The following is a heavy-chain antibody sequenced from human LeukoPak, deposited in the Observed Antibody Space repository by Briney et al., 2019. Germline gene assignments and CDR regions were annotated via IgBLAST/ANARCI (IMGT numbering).Heavy chain of an antibody. CDR1: GFTFSNFA. Sequence: GGSLRLSCAASGFTFSNFAMSWARQAPGKGLEWVSALSGSGGSTYYADSVKGRFTISRDNSKNTLYLQMNSLKTEDTAVYYCTARYCRSTSCYGEYFQRWGQGTLVTVSS. D-gene: IGHD2-2*01. V-gene: IGHV3-23*01. CDR3: TARYCRSTSCYGEYFQR. J-gene: IGHJ1*01. CDR2: LSGSGGST.